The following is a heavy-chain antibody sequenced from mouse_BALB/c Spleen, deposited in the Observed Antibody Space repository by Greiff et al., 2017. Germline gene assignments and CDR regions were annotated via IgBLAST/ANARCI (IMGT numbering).Heavy chain of an antibody. CDR1: GYTFTSYW. V-gene: IGHV1-7*01. J-gene: IGHJ3*01. Sequence: LEESGAELAKPGASVKMSCKASGYTFTSYWMHWVKQRPGQGLEWIGYINPSTGYTEYNQKFKDKATLTADKSSSTAYMQLSSLTSEDSAVYYCARDRANWDPFAYWGQGTLVTVSA. CDR3: ARDRANWDPFAY. D-gene: IGHD4-1*01. CDR2: INPSTGYT.